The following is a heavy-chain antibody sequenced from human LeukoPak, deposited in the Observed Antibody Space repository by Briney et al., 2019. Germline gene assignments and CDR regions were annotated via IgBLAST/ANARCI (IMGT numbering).Heavy chain of an antibody. CDR1: GYTFTGYY. CDR3: ARDCSGGSCYNWFDP. D-gene: IGHD2-15*01. J-gene: IGHJ5*02. CDR2: INPNSGDT. V-gene: IGHV1-2*02. Sequence: GASVKVSCKVSGYTFTGYYIHWVRQAPGQGLEWMRWINPNSGDTNYPQKFQGRVTMTRNTSISTAYMELSSLRSEDTAVYYCARDCSGGSCYNWFDPWGQGTLVTVSS.